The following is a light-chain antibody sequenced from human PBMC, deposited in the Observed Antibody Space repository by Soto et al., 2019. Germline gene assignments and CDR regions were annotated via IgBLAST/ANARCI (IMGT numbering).Light chain of an antibody. Sequence: DIVMTQSPDSLTVSMGERSTFNCKSSQNILYSSNNKNYLAWYQQKPGQPPKLLIYCPSTRQYGVPDLFRGSGSVTYFTLTICSLQAEDVAVYYCQQYYRTPYTFGPGTKLEIK. V-gene: IGKV4-1*01. CDR3: QQYYRTPYT. CDR1: QNILYSSNNKNY. CDR2: CPS. J-gene: IGKJ2*01.